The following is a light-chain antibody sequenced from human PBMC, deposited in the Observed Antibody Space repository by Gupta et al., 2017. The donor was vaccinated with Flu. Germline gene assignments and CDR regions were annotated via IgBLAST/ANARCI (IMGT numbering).Light chain of an antibody. CDR2: DAS. V-gene: IGKV1-12*01. CDR3: QQANSFPWT. J-gene: IGKJ1*01. Sequence: DIQVTQSPSSVSASVGDRVTITCRASQGINRWLAWYQHKPGNAPKLLIYDASSWQSGVPSRFSGSGSGADYTLTINSLQPEDGATYYCQQANSFPWTFGQGTKVEI. CDR1: QGINRW.